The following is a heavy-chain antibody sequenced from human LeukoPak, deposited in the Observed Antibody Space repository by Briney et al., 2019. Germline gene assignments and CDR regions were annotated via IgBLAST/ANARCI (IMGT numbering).Heavy chain of an antibody. D-gene: IGHD5-18*01. CDR2: INPNSGGT. J-gene: IGHJ4*02. Sequence: GASVNDSCMSTGYTFTAYYMHWVRQPPGQGRAGVGWINPNSGGTNYAQKFRGRVTMTRDTSINTVYMELSRLTSDDTAVYSCASGPTRYSPHPYFDYRGQGTLVTVSS. CDR1: GYTFTAYY. CDR3: ASGPTRYSPHPYFDY. V-gene: IGHV1-2*02.